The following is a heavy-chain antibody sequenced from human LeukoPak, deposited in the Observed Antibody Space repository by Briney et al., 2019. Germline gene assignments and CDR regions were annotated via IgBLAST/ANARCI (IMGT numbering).Heavy chain of an antibody. CDR2: ISYDGSNK. J-gene: IGHJ6*02. Sequence: GGSLRLSCAASGFTFSSYAMHWVRQAPGKGLEWVAVISYDGSNKYYADSVKGRFTISRDNSKNTLYLQMNSLRAEDTAVYYCAKDSCSGGSCYRGYYGMDVWGQGATVTVSS. D-gene: IGHD2-15*01. CDR1: GFTFSSYA. V-gene: IGHV3-30*04. CDR3: AKDSCSGGSCYRGYYGMDV.